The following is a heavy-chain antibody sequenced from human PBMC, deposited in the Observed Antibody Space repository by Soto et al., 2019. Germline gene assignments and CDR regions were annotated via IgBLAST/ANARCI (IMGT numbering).Heavy chain of an antibody. CDR1: GGSISSSSYY. V-gene: IGHV4-39*01. CDR2: IYYSGST. Sequence: SETLSLTCTVSGGSISSSSYYWGWIRQPPGKGLEWIGSIYYSGSTYYNPSPKSRVTISVDTSKNQFSLKLSSVTAADTAVYYCERYWEPQDLYYYYGMDVWGQGTTVTVSS. CDR3: ERYWEPQDLYYYYGMDV. J-gene: IGHJ6*02. D-gene: IGHD1-26*01.